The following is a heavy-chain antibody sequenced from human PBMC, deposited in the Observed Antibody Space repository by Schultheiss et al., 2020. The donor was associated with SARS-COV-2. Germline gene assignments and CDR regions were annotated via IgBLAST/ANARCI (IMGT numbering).Heavy chain of an antibody. CDR3: ARQSFEVVTPLYYFDY. CDR1: GGSISSYY. CDR2: IYTSGST. J-gene: IGHJ4*02. V-gene: IGHV4-4*07. D-gene: IGHD4-23*01. Sequence: SETLSLTCTVSGGSISSYYWSWIRQPAGKGLEWIGRIYTSGSTNYNPSLKSRVTISVDTSKYQFSLKLSSVTAADTAVYYCARQSFEVVTPLYYFDYWGQGTLVTVSS.